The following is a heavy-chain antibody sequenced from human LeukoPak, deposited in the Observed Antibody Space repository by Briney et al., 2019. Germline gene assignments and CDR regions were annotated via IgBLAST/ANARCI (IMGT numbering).Heavy chain of an antibody. CDR1: GGTFISYG. CDR2: ITANFGTT. Sequence: GASVKVSCKASGGTFISYGRNWVGQAPGQGGEWMGRITANFGTTKYAQKVESRVRITRDASKRTAYMEMSRLRSEDTAVYDCARVHLASCWSFGYWGQGTLVTVAS. D-gene: IGHD2-2*01. CDR3: ARVHLASCWSFGY. V-gene: IGHV1-69*05. J-gene: IGHJ4*02.